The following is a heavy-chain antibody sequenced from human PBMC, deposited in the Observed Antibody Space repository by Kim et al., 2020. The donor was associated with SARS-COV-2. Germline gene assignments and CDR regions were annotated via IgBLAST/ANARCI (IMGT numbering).Heavy chain of an antibody. CDR1: GFTFSSYA. V-gene: IGHV3-30*04. D-gene: IGHD5-18*01. CDR3: ARDHVIQLWFTTYYYGMDV. CDR2: ISYDGSNK. J-gene: IGHJ6*02. Sequence: GGSLRLSCAASGFTFSSYAMHWVRQAPGKGLEWVAVISYDGSNKYYADSVKGRFTISRDNSKNTLYLQMNSLRAEDTAVYYCARDHVIQLWFTTYYYGMDVWGQGTTVTVSS.